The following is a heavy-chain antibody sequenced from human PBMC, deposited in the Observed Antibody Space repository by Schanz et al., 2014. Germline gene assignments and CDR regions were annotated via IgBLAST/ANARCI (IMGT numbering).Heavy chain of an antibody. CDR1: GGSLSGYF. CDR3: ARGRQQLGSFDY. D-gene: IGHD6-13*01. Sequence: QVQLQQWGAGLLKPSETLSLTCAVYGGSLSGYFWSWIRQPPGKGLEWIGDIGHRGNTKDNPSLKSRVTMSVETSKNQFSLNLSSVTAADTAVYYCARGRQQLGSFDYWGPGTLVSVSS. V-gene: IGHV4-34*01. J-gene: IGHJ4*02. CDR2: IGHRGNT.